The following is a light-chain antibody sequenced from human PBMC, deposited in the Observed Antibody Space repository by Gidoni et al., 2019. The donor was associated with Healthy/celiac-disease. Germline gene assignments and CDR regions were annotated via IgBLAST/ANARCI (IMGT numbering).Light chain of an antibody. J-gene: IGKJ3*01. Sequence: DIQMIQSPSSLSASVGDRVTITCRASQSISSYLNWYQQKPGKAPKLLIYAASSLQCGVPSRFSGSGSVTDFTLTISSLQPEDFATYYCQQSYSTLIFTFGPGTKVDIK. V-gene: IGKV1-39*01. CDR2: AAS. CDR1: QSISSY. CDR3: QQSYSTLIFT.